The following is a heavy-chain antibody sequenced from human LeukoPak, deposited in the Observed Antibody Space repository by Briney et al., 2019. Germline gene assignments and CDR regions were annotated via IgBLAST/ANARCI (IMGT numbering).Heavy chain of an antibody. V-gene: IGHV4-59*08. CDR3: ARTFRGWSTTHDFYYYYGMDV. CDR2: XXXXXXT. CDR1: GXSXXSYX. J-gene: IGHJ6*02. Sequence: SETLSLTCTVSGXSXXSYXXSXXRQPXXXXXXXXXXXXXXXXTNYNPSLKSRVTISVDTSKNQFSLKLSSVTAADTAVYYCARTFRGWSTTHDFYYYYGMDVWGQGTTVTVSS. D-gene: IGHD6-19*01.